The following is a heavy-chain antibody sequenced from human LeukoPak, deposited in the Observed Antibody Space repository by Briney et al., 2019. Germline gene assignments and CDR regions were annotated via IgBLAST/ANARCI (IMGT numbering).Heavy chain of an antibody. CDR3: TTVPFYYDSSAKYYFDY. CDR1: GFTVSSNY. J-gene: IGHJ4*02. CDR2: IYSGGST. Sequence: GGSLRLSCAASGFTVSSNYMSWVRQAPGKGLEWVSVIYSGGSTYYADSVKGRFTISRDNSKNTLYLQMNSLKTEDTAVYYCTTVPFYYDSSAKYYFDYWGQGTLVTVSS. D-gene: IGHD3-22*01. V-gene: IGHV3-53*01.